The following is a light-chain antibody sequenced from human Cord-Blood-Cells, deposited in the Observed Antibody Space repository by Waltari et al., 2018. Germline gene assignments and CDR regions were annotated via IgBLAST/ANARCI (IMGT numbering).Light chain of an antibody. Sequence: SYVLTQPPSVSVAPGKTARITCGGNNIGSKSVHWYQQKPGQAPVLVIYYDSDRPSGIPERFSGSNSGNTATLTSSRVEAGDEADYYCQVWDSSSDHWVFCGGTKLTVL. V-gene: IGLV3-21*04. CDR1: NIGSKS. J-gene: IGLJ3*02. CDR3: QVWDSSSDHWV. CDR2: YDS.